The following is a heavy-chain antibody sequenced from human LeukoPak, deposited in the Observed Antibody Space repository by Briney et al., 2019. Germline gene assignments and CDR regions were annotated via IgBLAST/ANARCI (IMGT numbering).Heavy chain of an antibody. D-gene: IGHD2-15*01. V-gene: IGHV4-34*01. CDR3: ARRIVVVVAATAQYNWFDP. J-gene: IGHJ5*02. Sequence: PSETLSLTCAVYGGSFSGYYWSWIRQPPGKGLEWIGEINHSGSTNYNPSLKSRVTISVDTSKNQFSLKLSSVTAADTAVYYCARRIVVVVAATAQYNWFDPWGQGTLVTVSS. CDR1: GGSFSGYY. CDR2: INHSGST.